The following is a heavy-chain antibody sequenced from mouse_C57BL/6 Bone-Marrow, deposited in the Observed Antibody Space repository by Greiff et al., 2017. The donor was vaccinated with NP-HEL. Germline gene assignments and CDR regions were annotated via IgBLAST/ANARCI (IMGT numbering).Heavy chain of an antibody. V-gene: IGHV1-85*01. Sequence: VQRVESGPELVKPGASVKLSCKASGYTFTSYDINWVKQRPGQGLEWIGWIYPRDGSTKYNEKFKGKATLTVDTSSSTAYLELHSLTSEDSAVYFCARRGTLRRPYYYAMDYWGQGTSVTVSS. J-gene: IGHJ4*01. D-gene: IGHD2-4*01. CDR3: ARRGTLRRPYYYAMDY. CDR2: IYPRDGST. CDR1: GYTFTSYD.